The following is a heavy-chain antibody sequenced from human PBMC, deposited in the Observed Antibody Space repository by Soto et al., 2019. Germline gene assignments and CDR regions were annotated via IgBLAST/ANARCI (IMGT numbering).Heavy chain of an antibody. CDR1: GFTFSSYA. D-gene: IGHD2-21*02. Sequence: HPGGSLRLSCAASGFTFSSYAMSWVRQAPGKGLEWVSAISGSGGSTYYADSVKGRFTISRDNSKNTLYLQMNSLRAEDTAVYYCAKDPHLIEGIGDDDYGMDVWGQGTTVTVS. CDR3: AKDPHLIEGIGDDDYGMDV. J-gene: IGHJ6*02. V-gene: IGHV3-23*01. CDR2: ISGSGGST.